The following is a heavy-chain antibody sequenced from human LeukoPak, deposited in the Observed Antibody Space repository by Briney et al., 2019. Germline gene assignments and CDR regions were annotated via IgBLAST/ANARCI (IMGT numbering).Heavy chain of an antibody. V-gene: IGHV1-2*02. CDR1: GYTFTDYY. CDR3: ARAIVVGYAML. CDR2: INPNSGGT. Sequence: ASVKVSCKASGYTFTDYYVHWVRQAPGQGLECMGWINPNSGGTNYAQKFQGRVTVTRDTSITTAYMELSGLTSDDTAVYYCARAIVVGYAMLWGQGTLVTVSS. J-gene: IGHJ4*02. D-gene: IGHD2-8*01.